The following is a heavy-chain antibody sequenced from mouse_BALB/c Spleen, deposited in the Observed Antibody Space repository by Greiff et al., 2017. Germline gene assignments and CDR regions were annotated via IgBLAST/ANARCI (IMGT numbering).Heavy chain of an antibody. V-gene: IGHV1-63*02. J-gene: IGHJ4*01. CDR1: GYTFTNYW. CDR3: ARATDYDEAMDY. Sequence: VQLQQSGAELVRPGTSVKISCKASGYTFTNYWLGWVKQRPGHGLEWIGDIYPGGGYTNYNEKFKGKATLTADTSSSTAYMQLSSLTSEDSAVYFCARATDYDEAMDYWGQGTSVTVSS. CDR2: IYPGGGYT. D-gene: IGHD2-4*01.